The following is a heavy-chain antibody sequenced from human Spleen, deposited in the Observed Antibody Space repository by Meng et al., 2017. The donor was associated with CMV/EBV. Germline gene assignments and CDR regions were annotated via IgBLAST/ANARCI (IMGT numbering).Heavy chain of an antibody. D-gene: IGHD3-10*01. CDR2: ISYDGSNK. Sequence: FPFTNYALHWVRQAPGKGLEWVSVISYDGSNKYYADSVKGRFTISRDNSKKTLYLQMNSLRAEDTAVFYCARDPLIDYYGSGSYTFDYWGQGTLVTVSS. J-gene: IGHJ4*02. CDR3: ARDPLIDYYGSGSYTFDY. V-gene: IGHV3-30*04. CDR1: FPFTNYA.